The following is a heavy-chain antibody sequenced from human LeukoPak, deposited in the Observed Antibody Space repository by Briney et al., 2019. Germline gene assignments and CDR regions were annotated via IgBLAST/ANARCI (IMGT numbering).Heavy chain of an antibody. CDR2: ISPNSGGT. Sequence: ASVKVSCKASGYTFTGYYMHWVRQAPGQGLEWMGWISPNSGGTHSAQNFQGRITMTRDTSISTVYLELSRLRSDDTAVYYCARDRDSSGYYLSDYWGQGTLVTVSP. J-gene: IGHJ4*02. V-gene: IGHV1-2*02. CDR3: ARDRDSSGYYLSDY. D-gene: IGHD3-22*01. CDR1: GYTFTGYY.